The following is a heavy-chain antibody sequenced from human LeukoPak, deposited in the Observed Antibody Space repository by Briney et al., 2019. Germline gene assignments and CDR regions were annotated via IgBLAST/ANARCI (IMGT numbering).Heavy chain of an antibody. CDR2: ISRDGTST. V-gene: IGHV3-74*01. CDR3: ARSSVP. CDR1: GFSLSRYW. Sequence: GGSLRLSCTASGFSLSRYWMHWVRQAPGQGLVWVSRISRDGTSTSYADSVKGRFTISRDNAKNSLYLQMNSLRAEDTAVYYCARSSVPWGQGTLVTVSS. D-gene: IGHD3-10*02. J-gene: IGHJ4*02.